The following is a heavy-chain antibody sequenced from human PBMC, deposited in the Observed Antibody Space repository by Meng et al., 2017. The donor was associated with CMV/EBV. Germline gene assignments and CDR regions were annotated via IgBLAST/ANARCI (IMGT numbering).Heavy chain of an antibody. CDR3: ARDFGPYCTNGVCYTRFDY. CDR2: ISWNSGSI. V-gene: IGHV3-9*01. J-gene: IGHJ4*02. D-gene: IGHD2-8*01. CDR1: GFTFDDYA. Sequence: SCAASGFTFDDYAMHWVRQAPGKGLEWVSGISWNSGSIGYADSVKGRFTISRDNAKNSLYLQMNSLRAEDTAVYYCARDFGPYCTNGVCYTRFDYWGQGTLVTVSS.